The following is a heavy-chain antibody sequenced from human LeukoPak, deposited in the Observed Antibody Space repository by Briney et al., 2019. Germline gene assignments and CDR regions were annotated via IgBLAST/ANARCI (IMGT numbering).Heavy chain of an antibody. CDR3: ARGSSSWYPIEH. CDR2: KSYDGATT. CDR1: GFTFSSYA. D-gene: IGHD6-13*01. Sequence: PGGSLRLSCAASGFTFSSYAMHWVRQAPGKGLEWVAVKSYDGATTYYADSVKGRFTISRDNSKNTLYLQMNSLRAEDTAMYYCARGSSSWYPIEHWGQGTLVTVSS. J-gene: IGHJ1*01. V-gene: IGHV3-30*01.